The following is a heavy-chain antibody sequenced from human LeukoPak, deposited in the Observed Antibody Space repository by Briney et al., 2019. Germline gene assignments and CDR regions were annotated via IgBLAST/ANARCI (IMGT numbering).Heavy chain of an antibody. J-gene: IGHJ4*02. D-gene: IGHD3-22*01. CDR3: ARGARLLREGDYFDY. CDR1: GYSISSGYY. CDR2: IYHSGST. V-gene: IGHV4-38-2*02. Sequence: SETLSLTCTVSGYSISSGYYWGWIRQPPGKGLEWIGSIYHSGSTYYNPSLKSRVTISVDTSKNQFSLKLSSVTAADAAVYYCARGARLLREGDYFDYWGQGTLVTVSS.